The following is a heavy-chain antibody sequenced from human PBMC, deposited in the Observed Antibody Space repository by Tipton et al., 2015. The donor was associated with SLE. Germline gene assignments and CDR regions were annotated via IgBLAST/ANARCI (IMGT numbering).Heavy chain of an antibody. Sequence: SLRLSCTASGFNFRDYYMTWIRQAPGKGLEWIAYISRGGNTIYYADSVKGRLTISRDNTKNSLSLQMSSLRDEDTAVYYCARTTLSLYFDSWGQGTLLIVSS. D-gene: IGHD1-14*01. CDR2: ISRGGNTI. CDR1: GFNFRDYY. CDR3: ARTTLSLYFDS. V-gene: IGHV3-11*01. J-gene: IGHJ4*02.